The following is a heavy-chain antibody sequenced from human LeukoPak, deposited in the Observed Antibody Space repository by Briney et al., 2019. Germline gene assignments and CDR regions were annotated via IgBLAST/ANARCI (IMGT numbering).Heavy chain of an antibody. J-gene: IGHJ3*01. V-gene: IGHV3-74*01. CDR1: GFTFSSYW. CDR3: VRYGRRANDQPFDV. CDR2: INSDGSST. Sequence: TGGSLRLSCAASGFTFSSYWMHWVRQAPGKGLVWVSRINSDGSSTSYADSVKGRFTISRDNAKNTLYLQMNSLRAEDTAVYYCVRYGRRANDQPFDVWGQGTMVTVSS. D-gene: IGHD1-1*01.